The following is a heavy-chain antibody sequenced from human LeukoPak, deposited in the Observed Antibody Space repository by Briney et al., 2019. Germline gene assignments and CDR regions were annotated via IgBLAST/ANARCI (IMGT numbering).Heavy chain of an antibody. CDR3: AKGESSGWQGEFDY. D-gene: IGHD6-19*01. CDR1: GFTFDDYA. J-gene: IGHJ4*02. V-gene: IGHV3-43*02. Sequence: GGSLRLSCAASGFTFDDYAMHWVRPAPGKGLEWVSLISGDVGTTYYADSVKGRFTISRDNSENSLYLQMNSLRTEDTALYYCAKGESSGWQGEFDYWGQGTLVTVSS. CDR2: ISGDVGTT.